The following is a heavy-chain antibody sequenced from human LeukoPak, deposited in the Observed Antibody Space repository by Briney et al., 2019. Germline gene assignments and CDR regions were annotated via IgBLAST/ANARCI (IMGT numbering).Heavy chain of an antibody. D-gene: IGHD1-7*01. CDR2: IIPIFGTA. Sequence: SVKVSCKASGGTFSSYAISWVRQAPGQGLEWMEGIIPIFGTANYAQKFQGRVTITTDESTNTAYMELSSLRSEDTAVYYCARDNYAGANWVDPWGQGTLVTVSS. CDR1: GGTFSSYA. J-gene: IGHJ5*02. V-gene: IGHV1-69*05. CDR3: ARDNYAGANWVDP.